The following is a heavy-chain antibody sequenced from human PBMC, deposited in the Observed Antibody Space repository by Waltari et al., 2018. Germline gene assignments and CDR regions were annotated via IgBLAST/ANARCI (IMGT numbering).Heavy chain of an antibody. V-gene: IGHV4-31*01. CDR2: LYFSGST. D-gene: IGHD6-19*01. CDR3: ARGSSGWNWLDP. Sequence: QVQLQESGPGLVKPSQTLSLTFTVSGDPIPSGGYFWNWIRQHPGKGLEWLGYLYFSGSTYYNPSLRGQITMSRDTSKNQVSLELSSVTAADTAVYYCARGSSGWNWLDPWGQGTLVTVSS. CDR1: GDPIPSGGYF. J-gene: IGHJ5*02.